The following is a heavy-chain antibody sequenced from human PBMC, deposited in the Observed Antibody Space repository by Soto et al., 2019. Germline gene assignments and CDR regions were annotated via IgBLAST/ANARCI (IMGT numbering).Heavy chain of an antibody. CDR2: ISNNGDTA. D-gene: IGHD3-16*02. V-gene: IGHV3-23*01. CDR3: AKSRVFIGAIVTLLDS. J-gene: IGHJ4*02. Sequence: EVQLLESGGGLVQPGGSLTLSCATSGFTFISYAMVWVRQAAEKGLEWVARISNNGDTAYYADSVKGRFTISRGNSDNTLYLQMNGLRADDTALYFCAKSRVFIGAIVTLLDSWGQGTQVTVSS. CDR1: GFTFISYA.